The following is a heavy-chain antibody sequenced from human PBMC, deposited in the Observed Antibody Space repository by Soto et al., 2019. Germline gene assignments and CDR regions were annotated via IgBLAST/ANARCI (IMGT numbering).Heavy chain of an antibody. D-gene: IGHD2-2*01. CDR1: GGSIGSSSYY. Sequence: SETLSLTCSVSGGSIGSSSYYFGWIRQPPGKGLEWIGSLYYTGTTNYNSSLKSRVTISADKSQNQFSLRLSSVTAADTAVYYCGAYCSITHCYDWSDPSGQGTLVTVSS. CDR2: LYYTGTT. V-gene: IGHV4-39*01. CDR3: GAYCSITHCYDWSDP. J-gene: IGHJ5*02.